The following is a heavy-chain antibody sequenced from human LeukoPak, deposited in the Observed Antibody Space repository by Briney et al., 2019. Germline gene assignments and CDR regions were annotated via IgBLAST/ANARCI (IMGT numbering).Heavy chain of an antibody. Sequence: SVKVSCKASGYTFTTYGITWVRQAPGQGLEWMGGIIPIFGTANYAQKFQGRVTITADESTSTAYMELSSLRSDDTAVYYCARDLYYYDSSGYYGYWGQGTLVTVSS. CDR2: IIPIFGTA. D-gene: IGHD3-22*01. CDR3: ARDLYYYDSSGYYGY. V-gene: IGHV1-69*13. J-gene: IGHJ4*02. CDR1: GYTFTTYG.